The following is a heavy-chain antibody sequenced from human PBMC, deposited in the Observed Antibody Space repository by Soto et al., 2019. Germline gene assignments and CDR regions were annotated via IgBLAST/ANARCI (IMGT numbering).Heavy chain of an antibody. CDR1: GYTFTIYD. J-gene: IGHJ5*02. V-gene: IGHV1-8*01. Sequence: ASVKVSCKASGYTFTIYDINWVRQATGQGLEWMGWMNPNSGNTGYAQKFQGRVTMTRNTSISTAYMELSSLRSEDTAVYYCARGSGCSSTSCYVGWFDPWGQGTLVTVSS. CDR3: ARGSGCSSTSCYVGWFDP. D-gene: IGHD2-2*01. CDR2: MNPNSGNT.